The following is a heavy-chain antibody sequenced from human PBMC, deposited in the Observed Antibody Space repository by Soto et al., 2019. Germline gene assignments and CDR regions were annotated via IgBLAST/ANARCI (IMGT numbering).Heavy chain of an antibody. V-gene: IGHV3-23*01. Sequence: PGGSLRLSCAASGFTFSSYAMSWVRQAPGRGLEWVSAISGSGGSTYYTDSVKGRFTISRDNSKNTLYLQMNSLRAEDTAVYYCAKDQPILFVPLPQGEFDYWGQGTLVTVSS. CDR2: ISGSGGST. J-gene: IGHJ4*02. CDR1: GFTFSSYA. D-gene: IGHD3-10*01. CDR3: AKDQPILFVPLPQGEFDY.